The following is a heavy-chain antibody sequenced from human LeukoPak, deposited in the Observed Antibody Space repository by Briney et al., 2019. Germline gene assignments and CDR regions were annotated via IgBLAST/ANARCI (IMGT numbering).Heavy chain of an antibody. J-gene: IGHJ3*02. V-gene: IGHV4-30-2*01. CDR2: IYHSGST. Sequence: PSETLSLTCAVSGGSISSGGYSWSWIRQPPGKGLEWIGYIYHSGSTYYNPSLKSRVTISVDRSKNHFSLKLSSVTAADTAVYYCARNPQDIPLGAFDIWGQGTVVTVSS. CDR1: GGSISSGGYS. CDR3: ARNPQDIPLGAFDI. D-gene: IGHD2-15*01.